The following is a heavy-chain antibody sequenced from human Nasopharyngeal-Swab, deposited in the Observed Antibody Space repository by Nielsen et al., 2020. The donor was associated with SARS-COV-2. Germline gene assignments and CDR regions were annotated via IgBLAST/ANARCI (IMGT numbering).Heavy chain of an antibody. CDR3: ARVDVHDAFDI. CDR2: MNSDGSRT. D-gene: IGHD3-16*01. V-gene: IGHV3-74*01. J-gene: IGHJ3*02. Sequence: GGSLRLSCAASGFTFSSYAMHWVRQAPGEGLVWVSRMNSDGSRTNYADSVKGRFTISRDNAKKTLYLQMNSLRAEDTAVYYCARVDVHDAFDIWGQGTMVTVSS. CDR1: GFTFSSYA.